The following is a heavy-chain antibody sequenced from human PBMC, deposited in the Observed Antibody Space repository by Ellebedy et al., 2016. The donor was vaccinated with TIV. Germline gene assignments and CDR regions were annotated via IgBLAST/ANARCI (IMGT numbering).Heavy chain of an antibody. CDR2: IKSKTDGGTT. CDR1: GFTFTNAW. V-gene: IGHV3-15*01. D-gene: IGHD2-8*02. J-gene: IGHJ4*02. Sequence: GGSLRLSXEASGFTFTNAWMSWVRQAPGKGLEWVGRIKSKTDGGTTDYAAPVRGRFTISRDDSKNTLFLHMNSLKTEDTAVYYCTTQESRITGDYWGQGTLVTVSS. CDR3: TTQESRITGDY.